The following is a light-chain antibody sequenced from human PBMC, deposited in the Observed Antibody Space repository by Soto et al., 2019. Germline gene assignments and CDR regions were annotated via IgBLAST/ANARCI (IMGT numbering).Light chain of an antibody. CDR1: QSISSY. J-gene: IGKJ2*01. CDR2: AAS. CDR3: QQTFSAPFT. V-gene: IGKV1-39*01. Sequence: DIQMTQSPSSLSASVGDRVTITCRASQSISSYLNWYQQKPGEAPKILIYAASTLQSGVPSRFSGRGSGPDFSLTISSLQPEDFATYYWQQTFSAPFTFGQGNRLEIK.